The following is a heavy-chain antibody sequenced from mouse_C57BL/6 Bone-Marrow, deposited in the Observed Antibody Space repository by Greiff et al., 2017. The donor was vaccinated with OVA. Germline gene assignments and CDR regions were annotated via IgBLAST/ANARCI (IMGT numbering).Heavy chain of an antibody. Sequence: QVQLQQPGAELVRPGSSVKLSCKASGYTFTSYWMDWVKQRPGQGLEWIGNIYPSDSETHYNQKFKDKATLTVDKSSSTAYMQLSSLTSEYSAVYYCAGSPTTMITTREFYYAMDYWAKGTSVKVS. D-gene: IGHD2-4*01. V-gene: IGHV1-61*01. CDR1: GYTFTSYW. CDR3: AGSPTTMITTREFYYAMDY. CDR2: IYPSDSET. J-gene: IGHJ4*01.